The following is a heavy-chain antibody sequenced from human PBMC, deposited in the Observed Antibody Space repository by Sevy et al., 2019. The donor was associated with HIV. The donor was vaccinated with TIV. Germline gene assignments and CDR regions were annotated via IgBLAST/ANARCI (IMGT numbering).Heavy chain of an antibody. CDR2: IIPIFGTA. D-gene: IGHD3-10*01. CDR3: ASGAPGPYYFDY. CDR1: GGTFSSYA. V-gene: IGHV1-69*13. J-gene: IGHJ4*02. Sequence: ASVKVSCKASGGTFSSYAISWVRQAPGQGREWMGGIIPIFGTANYAQKFQGRVTITADESTSTAYMELSSLRSEDTAVYYCASGAPGPYYFDYWGQGTLVTVSS.